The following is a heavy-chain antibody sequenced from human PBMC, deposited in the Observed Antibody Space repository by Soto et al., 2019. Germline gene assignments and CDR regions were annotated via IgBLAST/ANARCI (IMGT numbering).Heavy chain of an antibody. D-gene: IGHD1-26*01. Sequence: GGSLRLSCAASGFTFSSYAMHWVRQAPGKGLEWVAVISYDGSNKYYADSVKGRFTISRDNSKNTLYLQMNSLRAEDAAVYYCATAEGATHVCYYGMDVWGQGTTVTVSS. J-gene: IGHJ6*02. CDR3: ATAEGATHVCYYGMDV. CDR1: GFTFSSYA. V-gene: IGHV3-30-3*01. CDR2: ISYDGSNK.